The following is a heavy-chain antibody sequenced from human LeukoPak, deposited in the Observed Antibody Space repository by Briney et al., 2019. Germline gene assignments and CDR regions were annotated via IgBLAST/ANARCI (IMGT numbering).Heavy chain of an antibody. CDR2: ISDVNNVI. J-gene: IGHJ3*02. CDR1: GFSLHTYC. V-gene: IGHV3-48*01. D-gene: IGHD4-17*01. Sequence: GGSLRLSCAGSGFSLHTYCMNWVRQAPGKGLEWISYISDVNNVIYYADSVKGRFTIPRSKAENSVFLQMNSLRAEDTAIYFCAREATRRNLLTYGSWDAYDIWGQGTMVTVAS. CDR3: AREATRRNLLTYGSWDAYDI.